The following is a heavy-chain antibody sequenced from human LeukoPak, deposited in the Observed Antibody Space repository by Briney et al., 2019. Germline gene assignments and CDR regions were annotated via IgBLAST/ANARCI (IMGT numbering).Heavy chain of an antibody. CDR2: IDGGGDT. J-gene: IGHJ4*02. V-gene: IGHV3-66*02. CDR3: ARDPWSKIFGG. CDR1: GITVSSHY. D-gene: IGHD3-3*01. Sequence: PGGPRRRFCAASGITVSSHYMSWARQAPGLGQKWVSLIDGGGDTYYADSVKGRFTISRDNSKNTLYLQMNSLRPDDTAVYHCARDPWSKIFGGWGQGTLVTVSS.